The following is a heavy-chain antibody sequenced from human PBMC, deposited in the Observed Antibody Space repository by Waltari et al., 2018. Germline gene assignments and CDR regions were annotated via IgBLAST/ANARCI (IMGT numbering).Heavy chain of an antibody. Sequence: QVQLVQSGAEVKKPGSSVKVSCKASGGTFSSYAISWVRQAPGQGLGWMGGIIPIFGTANYAQKFQGRVTITADKSTSTAYMERSSLRSEDTAVYYCARVGSIFGVVTHYYYYYMDVWGKGTTVTVSS. D-gene: IGHD3-3*01. V-gene: IGHV1-69*14. J-gene: IGHJ6*03. CDR2: IIPIFGTA. CDR1: GGTFSSYA. CDR3: ARVGSIFGVVTHYYYYYMDV.